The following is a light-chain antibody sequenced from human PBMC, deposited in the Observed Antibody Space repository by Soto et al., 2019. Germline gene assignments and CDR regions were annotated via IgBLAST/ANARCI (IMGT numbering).Light chain of an antibody. J-gene: IGKJ1*01. CDR1: KTISRW. CDR2: DAS. CDR3: QHYNSYSEA. V-gene: IGKV1-5*01. Sequence: DIEMTPSRSTLSASVVYIFMITVPANKTISRWLALYQPTPGKAPRLLIYDASTLESGVPSRFSGSGSGTEFTLTISSLQPDDFATYYCQHYNSYSEAFGQGTKVDIK.